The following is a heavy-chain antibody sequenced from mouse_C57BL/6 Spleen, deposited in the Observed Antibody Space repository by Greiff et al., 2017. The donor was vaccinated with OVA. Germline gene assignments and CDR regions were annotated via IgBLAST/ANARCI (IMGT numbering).Heavy chain of an antibody. D-gene: IGHD1-1*01. CDR2: IHPNSGST. J-gene: IGHJ2*01. CDR1: GYTFTSYW. Sequence: VQLQQPGAELVKPGASVKLSCKASGYTFTSYWMHWVKQRPGQGLEWIGMIHPNSGSTNYNEKFKSKATLTVDKSSSTAYMQLSSLTSEDSAVYYWARGGPHYYGSSYYFDYWGQGTTLTVSS. V-gene: IGHV1-64*01. CDR3: ARGGPHYYGSSYYFDY.